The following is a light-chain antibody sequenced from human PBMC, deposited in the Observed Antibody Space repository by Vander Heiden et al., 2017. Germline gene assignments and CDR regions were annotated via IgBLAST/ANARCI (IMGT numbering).Light chain of an antibody. V-gene: IGLV2-8*01. Sequence: QSALTPPPSASGSSGQSATISCTGTSSDVGGGYKYVSWYQQHPGKAPKLMIYEVSERPSGVPDRFSGSKSGNTASLTVSGLQPEDEAEYYCSSYSLNNILRFGGGTKLTVL. J-gene: IGLJ3*02. CDR2: EVS. CDR3: SSYSLNNILR. CDR1: SSDVGGGYKY.